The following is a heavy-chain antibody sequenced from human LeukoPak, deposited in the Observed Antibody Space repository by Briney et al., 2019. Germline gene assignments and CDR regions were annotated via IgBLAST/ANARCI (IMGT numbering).Heavy chain of an antibody. CDR2: ISYSGYT. J-gene: IGHJ4*02. V-gene: IGHV4-59*01. Sequence: SETRSLTCTVSGGSIRTYYWSWIRQAPGKGLEGIGFISYSGYTSHSPSLKSRVAISVDTSKSQFSLRLSSMTAADTAIYYCARGRNDNGGMFFDSWAQGTLVTVSS. CDR1: GGSIRTYY. CDR3: ARGRNDNGGMFFDS. D-gene: IGHD4-23*01.